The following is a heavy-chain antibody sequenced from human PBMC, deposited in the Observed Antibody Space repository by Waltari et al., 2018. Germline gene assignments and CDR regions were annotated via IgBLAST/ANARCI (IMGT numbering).Heavy chain of an antibody. CDR2: IYHSGST. V-gene: IGHV4-39*07. CDR3: AREEYGNYVFDY. CDR1: GGPISSSSYY. J-gene: IGHJ4*02. Sequence: QLQLQESGPGLVKPSETLSLTCTVSGGPISSSSYYWAWIRQPPGKGLEWIGSIYHSGSTYYNPSLKSRVTISVDTSKNQFSLKQSSVTAADTALYYCAREEYGNYVFDYWGQGTLVTVSS. D-gene: IGHD4-17*01.